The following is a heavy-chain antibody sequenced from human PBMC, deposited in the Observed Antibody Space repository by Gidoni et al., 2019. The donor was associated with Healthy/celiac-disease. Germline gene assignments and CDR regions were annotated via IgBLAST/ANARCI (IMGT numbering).Heavy chain of an antibody. CDR2: IYYSGST. Sequence: QLQLQESGPGLVKPSETLSLTCTVSGGSISSSRYYWGWIRQPPGKGLEWIGSIYYSGSTYYNPSLKSRVTISVDTSKNQFSLKLSSVTAADTAVYYCARHAVYYDFWSGYSEGWFDPWGQGTLVTVSS. J-gene: IGHJ5*02. V-gene: IGHV4-39*01. CDR1: GGSISSSRYY. D-gene: IGHD3-3*01. CDR3: ARHAVYYDFWSGYSEGWFDP.